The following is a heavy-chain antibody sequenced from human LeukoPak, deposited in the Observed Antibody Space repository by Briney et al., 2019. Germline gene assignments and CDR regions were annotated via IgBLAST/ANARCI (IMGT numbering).Heavy chain of an antibody. CDR1: GFTFSNYA. Sequence: GGSLRLSCAASGFTFSNYAMSWVRQAPGKGLEWVSSVGGGGSSKYDTDSVKGRFTISRDNSQNTLYLQMNSLRVEDTAIYYCAKAPRRYWFGVDIWGQGTTVTVSS. V-gene: IGHV3-23*01. J-gene: IGHJ6*02. D-gene: IGHD2-15*01. CDR2: VGGGGSSK. CDR3: AKAPRRYWFGVDI.